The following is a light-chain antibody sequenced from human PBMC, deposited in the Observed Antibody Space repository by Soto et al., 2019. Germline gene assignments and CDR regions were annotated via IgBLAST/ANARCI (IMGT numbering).Light chain of an antibody. V-gene: IGKV3-20*01. J-gene: IGKJ2*01. CDR1: QSVGSSH. CDR3: QHYATPQYT. CDR2: ATS. Sequence: IVLTQSPGTLSLSPGERATLSCRASQSVGSSHLVWYQQKPGQAPRLLIYATSSRATGVPDRFSGSGSGTDFTLTINRLEPEDCSVYYCQHYATPQYTFGQGTKLEIK.